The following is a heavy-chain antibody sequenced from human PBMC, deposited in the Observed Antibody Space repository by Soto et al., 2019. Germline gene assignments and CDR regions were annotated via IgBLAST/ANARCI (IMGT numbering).Heavy chain of an antibody. CDR1: GGTFSSYA. J-gene: IGHJ4*02. CDR3: ASLLRGYSGTGDY. CDR2: IIPIFGTA. Sequence: SVKVSCKASGGTFSSYAISWVRQAPGQGLEWMGGIIPIFGTAKYAQKFQGRVTITADESTSTAYMELSSLRSEDTAVYYCASLLRGYSGTGDYWGQGTLVTV. V-gene: IGHV1-69*13. D-gene: IGHD5-12*01.